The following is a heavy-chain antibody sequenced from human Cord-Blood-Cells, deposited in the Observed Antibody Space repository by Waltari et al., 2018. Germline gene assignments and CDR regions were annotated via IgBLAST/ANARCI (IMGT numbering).Heavy chain of an antibody. D-gene: IGHD3-10*01. CDR3: ARGGRVTYYYGSGSYYNFDY. J-gene: IGHJ4*02. CDR2: INHSGST. CDR1: GGSFSGYY. Sequence: QVQLQQWGAGLLKPSETLSLTCAVYGGSFSGYYWSWIRQPPGKGLEWIGEINHSGSTNYNPSLKSRVTISVDTSKNQFSLKLSSVTAADTAVYYCARGGRVTYYYGSGSYYNFDYWGQGTLVTVSS. V-gene: IGHV4-34*01.